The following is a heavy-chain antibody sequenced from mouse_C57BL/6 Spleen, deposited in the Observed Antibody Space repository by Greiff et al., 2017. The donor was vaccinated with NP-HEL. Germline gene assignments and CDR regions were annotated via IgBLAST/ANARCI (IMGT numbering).Heavy chain of an antibody. CDR1: GFTFSSYA. CDR3: ARDDGNYVAWFAY. J-gene: IGHJ3*01. Sequence: EVMLVESGGGLVKPGGSLKLSCAASGFTFSSYAMSWVRQTPEKRLEWVATISDGGSYTYYPDNVKGRFTISRDNAKNNLYLQMSHLKSEDTAMYYCARDDGNYVAWFAYWGQGTLVTVSA. V-gene: IGHV5-4*01. CDR2: ISDGGSYT. D-gene: IGHD2-1*01.